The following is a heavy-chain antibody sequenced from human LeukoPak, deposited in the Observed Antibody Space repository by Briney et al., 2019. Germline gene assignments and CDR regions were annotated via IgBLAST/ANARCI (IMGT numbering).Heavy chain of an antibody. D-gene: IGHD2-2*01. CDR1: GFMFSSYW. CDR2: INSDGSST. V-gene: IGHV3-74*01. CDR3: ARGPGAFDT. Sequence: GGSLRLSCVASGFMFSSYWMNWVRQAPGKGLVWVSRINSDGSSTSYADSVKGRFTISRDNAKNTLFLQMNSLRAEDTAVYYCARGPGAFDTWGQGTMVTVSS. J-gene: IGHJ3*02.